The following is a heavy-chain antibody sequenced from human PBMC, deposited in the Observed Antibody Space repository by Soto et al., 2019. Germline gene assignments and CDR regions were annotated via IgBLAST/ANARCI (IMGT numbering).Heavy chain of an antibody. Sequence: EVQLVESGGGLVKPGGSLRLSCAASGFTFSNAWMSWVRQAPGKGLEWVGRIKSKTDGGTTDYAAPGKGRFTISRDDSKNTRYLQMNSLKTEDTAVYYCTTDSLVLRFLEWAFDPWGQGTLVTVSS. D-gene: IGHD3-3*01. CDR2: IKSKTDGGTT. CDR3: TTDSLVLRFLEWAFDP. J-gene: IGHJ5*02. V-gene: IGHV3-15*01. CDR1: GFTFSNAW.